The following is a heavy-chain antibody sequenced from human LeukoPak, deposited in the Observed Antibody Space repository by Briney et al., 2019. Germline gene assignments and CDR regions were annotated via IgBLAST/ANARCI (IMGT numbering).Heavy chain of an antibody. CDR3: VKDHLYYDILTGHEGAFDI. Sequence: GGSLRLSCSASGFTLSSYAMHWVRQAPGKGLEYVSAISSNGGSTYYADSVKGRFTISRDNSKNTLYLQMSSLRAEDTAVYYCVKDHLYYDILTGHEGAFDIWGQGTMVTVSS. D-gene: IGHD3-9*01. CDR1: GFTLSSYA. V-gene: IGHV3-64D*09. CDR2: ISSNGGST. J-gene: IGHJ3*02.